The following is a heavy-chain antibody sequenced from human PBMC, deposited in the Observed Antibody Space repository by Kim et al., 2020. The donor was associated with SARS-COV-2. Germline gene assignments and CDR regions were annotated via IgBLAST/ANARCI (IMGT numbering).Heavy chain of an antibody. V-gene: IGHV4-39*01. Sequence: SETLSLTCTVSGGSISSSSYYWGWIRQPPGKGLEWIGSIYYSGSTYYNPSLKSRVTISVDTSKNQFSLKLSSVTAADTAVYYCARLDLVGDYYDSSGYYPRDYWGQGTLVTVSS. CDR3: ARLDLVGDYYDSSGYYPRDY. D-gene: IGHD3-22*01. CDR2: IYYSGST. CDR1: GGSISSSSYY. J-gene: IGHJ4*02.